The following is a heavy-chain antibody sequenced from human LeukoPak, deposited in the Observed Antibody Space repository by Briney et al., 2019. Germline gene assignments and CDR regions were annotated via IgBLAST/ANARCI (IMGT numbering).Heavy chain of an antibody. CDR1: GASVSSASY. CDR2: IYNGVNT. D-gene: IGHD1-26*01. V-gene: IGHV4-61*01. CDR3: ARSRAFNSGAFDP. J-gene: IGHJ5*02. Sequence: SETQSLTCTVSGASVSSASYWTWIRQPPGKGVEWIAHIYNGVNTNYNPSLKSRVTISVDTSKNQFSLRLNSVTAADTAVYYCARSRAFNSGAFDPWGQGSLVTVSS.